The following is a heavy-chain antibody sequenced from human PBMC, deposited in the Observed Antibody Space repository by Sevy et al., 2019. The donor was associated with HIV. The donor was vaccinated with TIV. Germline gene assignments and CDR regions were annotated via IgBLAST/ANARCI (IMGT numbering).Heavy chain of an antibody. D-gene: IGHD2-2*01. Sequence: SETLSLTCSVSDDSINSYYWSWIRHPPGKGLEWIGYIYNNIGSTSYNPSLTSRVTISVDTSKNHFSLKLTSVTAADTAIYYCARGAVVIGTAATPVLDFWGLGSLVTVSS. CDR2: IYNNIGST. J-gene: IGHJ4*02. V-gene: IGHV4-59*08. CDR3: ARGAVVIGTAATPVLDF. CDR1: DDSINSYY.